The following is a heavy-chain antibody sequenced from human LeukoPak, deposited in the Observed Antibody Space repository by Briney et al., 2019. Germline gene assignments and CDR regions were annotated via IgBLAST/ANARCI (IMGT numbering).Heavy chain of an antibody. D-gene: IGHD2-2*01. CDR3: ARHERCSSINCIYNWFDP. CDR1: GGSIPTKNFY. J-gene: IGHJ5*02. Sequence: SETLSLTCTVSGGSIPTKNFYWGWIRQPPGKGLEWIGSVFYSGRTYYNPSLKSRVTIFVDPSKNQFSLNLRSVTAADPAVYYCARHERCSSINCIYNWFDPWGQGTLVIVSS. V-gene: IGHV4-39*01. CDR2: VFYSGRT.